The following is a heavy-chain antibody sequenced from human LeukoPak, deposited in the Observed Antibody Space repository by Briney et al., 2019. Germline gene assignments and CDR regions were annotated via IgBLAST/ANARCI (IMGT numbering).Heavy chain of an antibody. D-gene: IGHD2-2*01. CDR1: GFTFSSYS. V-gene: IGHV3-21*01. J-gene: IGHJ4*02. CDR2: ISSSSSYI. Sequence: GGSLRLSCAASGFTFSSYSINWVRQAPGKGLEWASSISSSSSYIYYADSVKGRFTISRDNAKNSLYLQMNSLRAEDTAVYYCARDGGIVVVPAANEYWGQGTLVTVSS. CDR3: ARDGGIVVVPAANEY.